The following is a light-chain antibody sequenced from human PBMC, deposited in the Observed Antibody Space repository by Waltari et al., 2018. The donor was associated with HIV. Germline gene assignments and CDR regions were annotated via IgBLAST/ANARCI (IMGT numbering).Light chain of an antibody. V-gene: IGLV4-69*01. CDR1: SGHSSYA. CDR3: QTWGTGMV. J-gene: IGLJ2*01. CDR2: LNSDGSH. Sequence: QLVLTQSPSASASLGASVKLTCTLSSGHSSYAIPWPQQQPEKRPRYLMKLNSDGSHSKGDGIPDRFSGSSSGAERYLTISSLQSEDEADYYCQTWGTGMVFVGGTKLTVL.